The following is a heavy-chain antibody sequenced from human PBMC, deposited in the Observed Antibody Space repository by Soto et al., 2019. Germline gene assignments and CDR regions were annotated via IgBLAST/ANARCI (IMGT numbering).Heavy chain of an antibody. V-gene: IGHV1-69*13. CDR1: GGTFSSYA. D-gene: IGHD3-16*02. CDR3: ARKVYSPYDYVWGSYRYTTDY. J-gene: IGHJ4*02. Sequence: ASVKVSCKASGGTFSSYAISWVRQAPGQGLEWMGGIIPIFGTANYAQKFQGRVTITADESTSTAYMELSSLRSEDTAVYYCARKVYSPYDYVWGSYRYTTDYWGQGTLVTVSS. CDR2: IIPIFGTA.